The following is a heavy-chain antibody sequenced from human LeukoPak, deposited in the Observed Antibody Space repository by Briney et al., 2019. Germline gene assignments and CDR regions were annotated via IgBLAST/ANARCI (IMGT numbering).Heavy chain of an antibody. J-gene: IGHJ4*02. D-gene: IGHD3-10*01. CDR1: GGSISSYY. CDR3: ARDKIADGSGSYYTGGWRYFDY. CDR2: IYTSGST. Sequence: SETLSLTCTVSGGSISSYYWSWIRQPAGKGLEWIGRIYTSGSTNYNPSLKSRVTMSVDTSKNQFSLTLSSVTAADTAVSYCARDKIADGSGSYYTGGWRYFDYWGQGTLVTVSS. V-gene: IGHV4-4*07.